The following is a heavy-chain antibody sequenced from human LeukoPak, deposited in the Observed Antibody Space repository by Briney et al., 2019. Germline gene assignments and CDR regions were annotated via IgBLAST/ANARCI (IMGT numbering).Heavy chain of an antibody. J-gene: IGHJ4*02. Sequence: ASVKVSCKATGYAFTSYGISWVRQAPGQGLEWMGWISAYNGNTNYAQKLQGRVTMTTDTSTSTAYMELRSLRSDDTAVYYCARGRHPVVSYYFDYWGQGTLVTVSS. V-gene: IGHV1-18*01. CDR3: ARGRHPVVSYYFDY. CDR2: ISAYNGNT. CDR1: GYAFTSYG. D-gene: IGHD2-15*01.